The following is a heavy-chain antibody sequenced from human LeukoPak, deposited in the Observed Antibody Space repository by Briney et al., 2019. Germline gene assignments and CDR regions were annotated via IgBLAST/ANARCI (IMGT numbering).Heavy chain of an antibody. CDR3: ARAVDMVYCSSTSRRYFDY. J-gene: IGHJ4*02. V-gene: IGHV3-21*01. Sequence: GGSLRLSCAASGFTFSSYSMNWVRQAPGKGLEWVSSISSSSSYIYYADSVKGRFTISRDNAKNSLYLQMNSLRAEDTAVYYCARAVDMVYCSSTSRRYFDYWGQGTLVTVSS. D-gene: IGHD2-2*01. CDR2: ISSSSSYI. CDR1: GFTFSSYS.